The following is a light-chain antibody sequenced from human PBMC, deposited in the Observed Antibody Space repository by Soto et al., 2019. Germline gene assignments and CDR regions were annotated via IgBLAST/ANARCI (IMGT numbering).Light chain of an antibody. CDR3: CSYAGSSTFVVV. CDR2: EGS. CDR1: SSDVGSYNL. J-gene: IGLJ2*01. V-gene: IGLV2-23*03. Sequence: QSALTQPASVSGSHGQSITISCTGTSSDVGSYNLVSWYQQHPGKAPKLMIYEGSKRPSGVSNRFSGSKSGNTASLTISGLQAEDEADYYCCSYAGSSTFVVVFGGGTKLTVL.